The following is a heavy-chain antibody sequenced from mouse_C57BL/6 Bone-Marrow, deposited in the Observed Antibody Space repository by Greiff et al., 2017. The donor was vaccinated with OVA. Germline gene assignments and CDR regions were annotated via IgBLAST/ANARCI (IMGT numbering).Heavy chain of an antibody. Sequence: VKLQESGAELARPGASVKLSCTASGYTFTSYGITWVKQRTGQGLEWIGEIYPRSGNTYYNEKFKGKATLTADKSSSTEYKELRSLTSEDAAVYFCARSGDYHWYFDVWGTGTTVTVSS. J-gene: IGHJ1*03. CDR1: GYTFTSYG. CDR3: ARSGDYHWYFDV. V-gene: IGHV1-81*01. CDR2: IYPRSGNT. D-gene: IGHD2-4*01.